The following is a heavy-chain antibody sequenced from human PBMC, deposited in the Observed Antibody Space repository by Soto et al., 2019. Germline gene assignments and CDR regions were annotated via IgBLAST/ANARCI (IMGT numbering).Heavy chain of an antibody. CDR3: ASLPSFYYGSGYGMDV. J-gene: IGHJ6*02. V-gene: IGHV1-69*01. D-gene: IGHD3-10*01. CDR2: LIPIFGTT. Sequence: QVQLVQSGTEVKKPGSSVKVPCKASGGTFRSNAISWVRQAPGQGLEWMGGLIPIFGTTNYAQKFQGRVTITADESASTAYMELSSLRSDDTAVYYCASLPSFYYGSGYGMDVWGQGTTVTVSS. CDR1: GGTFRSNA.